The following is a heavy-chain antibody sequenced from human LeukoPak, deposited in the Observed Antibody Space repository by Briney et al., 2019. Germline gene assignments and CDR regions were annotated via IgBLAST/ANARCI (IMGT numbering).Heavy chain of an antibody. D-gene: IGHD3-16*01. CDR3: ARRGDGNYYFDY. CDR2: TWYRSTWAR. V-gene: IGHV6-1*01. J-gene: IGHJ4*02. CDR1: GDSVSSTTST. Sequence: SQTLSPTCAISGDSVSSTTSTWDWIRQSPSRGLEWLGRTWYRSTWARDYAESVTSRILINADTSKNQVSLLLKSVSPDDSAVYYCARRGDGNYYFDYWGQGALVTVSS.